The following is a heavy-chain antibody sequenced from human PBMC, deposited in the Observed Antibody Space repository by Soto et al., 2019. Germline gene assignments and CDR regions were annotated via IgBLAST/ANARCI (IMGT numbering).Heavy chain of an antibody. V-gene: IGHV3-48*02. CDR2: ISASSTTV. CDR1: EFTFSSFN. D-gene: IGHD3-16*02. CDR3: ARIYRRDGNKYADY. J-gene: IGHJ4*02. Sequence: EVQLVESGGGLVQPGESLRLSWAASEFTFSSFNMHWVRQAPGKGLEWVSYISASSTTVYYGDSVKGRFTISRDNAKNSLYLQMNSLRDEDTAVYYCARIYRRDGNKYADYWGQGTLVTVSS.